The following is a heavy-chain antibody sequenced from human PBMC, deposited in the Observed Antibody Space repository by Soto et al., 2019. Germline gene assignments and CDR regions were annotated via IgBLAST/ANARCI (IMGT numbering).Heavy chain of an antibody. J-gene: IGHJ4*02. V-gene: IGHV4-31*03. Sequence: SSETLSLTCTVSGGSISSGGYYWSWIRQHPGKGLEWIGYIYYSGSTYYNPSLKSRVTISVDTSKNQFSLKLSSVTAADTAVYYCARVSSRPLNFDYWGQGTLVTVSS. CDR2: IYYSGST. CDR3: ARVSSRPLNFDY. CDR1: GGSISSGGYY. D-gene: IGHD6-13*01.